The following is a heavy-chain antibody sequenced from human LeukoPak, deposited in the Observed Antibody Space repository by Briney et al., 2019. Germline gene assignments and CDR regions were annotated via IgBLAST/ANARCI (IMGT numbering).Heavy chain of an antibody. V-gene: IGHV4-59*12. CDR3: ARTLRDIVVVVAATAWYYFDY. D-gene: IGHD2-15*01. CDR2: IYYSGGT. J-gene: IGHJ4*02. CDR1: GGSISSYY. Sequence: SETLSLTCTVSGGSISSYYWSWIRQPPGKGLEWIGYIYYSGGTNYNPSLKSRVTISVDTSKNQFSLKLSSVTAADTAVYYCARTLRDIVVVVAATAWYYFDYWGQGTLVTVSS.